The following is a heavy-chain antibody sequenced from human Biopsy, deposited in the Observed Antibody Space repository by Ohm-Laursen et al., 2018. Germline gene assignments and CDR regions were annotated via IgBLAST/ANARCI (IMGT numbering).Heavy chain of an antibody. CDR3: ARDDDATGHYMILNH. V-gene: IGHV3-33*01. Sequence: SLRLSCTAFGFAFSYYGLHWVRQAPGKGLQWVAVMWSDGINKNYADSVKGRFTVSRDNSNNVLYLQMSSLRDEDSAVYYCARDDDATGHYMILNHWGQGTLVTVSS. CDR1: GFAFSYYG. CDR2: MWSDGINK. D-gene: IGHD3-9*01. J-gene: IGHJ5*02.